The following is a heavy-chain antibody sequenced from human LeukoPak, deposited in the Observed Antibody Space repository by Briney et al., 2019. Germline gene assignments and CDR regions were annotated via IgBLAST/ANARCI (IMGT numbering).Heavy chain of an antibody. D-gene: IGHD6-13*01. V-gene: IGHV3-48*01. J-gene: IGHJ4*02. CDR2: ISSSSSTI. Sequence: GGSLRLSCAASGFTVSSNYMSWVRQAPGKGLEWVSYISSSSSTIYYADSVKGRFTISRDNAKNSLYLQMNSLRAEDTAVYYCARDYGSSSWYNYFDYWGQGTLVTVSS. CDR3: ARDYGSSSWYNYFDY. CDR1: GFTVSSNY.